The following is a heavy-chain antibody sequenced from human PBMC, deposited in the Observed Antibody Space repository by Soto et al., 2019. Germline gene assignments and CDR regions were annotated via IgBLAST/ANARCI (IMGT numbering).Heavy chain of an antibody. CDR3: ASSVAKYYYYGMDV. CDR2: IIPIFGTA. CDR1: GGTFSSYA. Sequence: QVQLVQSGAEVKKPGSSVKVSCKASGGTFSSYAISWVRQAPGRGLEWMGGIIPIFGTANYAQKFQGRVTITADESTSTAYMQLSSMRSEDTAVYYCASSVAKYYYYGMDVWGQGTSVTVSS. J-gene: IGHJ6*02. D-gene: IGHD5-12*01. V-gene: IGHV1-69*12.